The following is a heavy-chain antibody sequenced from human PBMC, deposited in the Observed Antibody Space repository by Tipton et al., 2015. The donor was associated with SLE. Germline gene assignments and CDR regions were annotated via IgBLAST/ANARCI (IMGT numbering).Heavy chain of an antibody. CDR2: IKQDGSEK. CDR3: ARDEGIAARPYEFGY. J-gene: IGHJ4*02. V-gene: IGHV3-7*01. D-gene: IGHD6-6*01. CDR1: GFTFGDYA. Sequence: SLRLSCTASGFTFGDYAMSWVRQAPGKGLEWVANIKQDGSEKYYVDSVKGRFTISRDNAKNSLYLQMNSLRAEDTAVYYCARDEGIAARPYEFGYWGQGTLVTVSS.